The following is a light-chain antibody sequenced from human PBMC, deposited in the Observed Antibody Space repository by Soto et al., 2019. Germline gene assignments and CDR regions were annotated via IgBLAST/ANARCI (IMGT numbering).Light chain of an antibody. Sequence: EIVLTQSPGTLSLSPGERVTLSCRASQSVSSNYLAWYQQKPGQAPRLLIYVASTRATGITDRFSGSVSGTDFTLIISGLEPEDFAVYYCQQYGTSPATFGQGTKVDIK. CDR1: QSVSSNY. J-gene: IGKJ1*01. CDR3: QQYGTSPAT. CDR2: VAS. V-gene: IGKV3-20*01.